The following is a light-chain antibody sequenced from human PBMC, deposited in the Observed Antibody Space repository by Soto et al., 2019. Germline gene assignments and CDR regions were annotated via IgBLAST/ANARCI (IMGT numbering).Light chain of an antibody. J-gene: IGKJ1*01. V-gene: IGKV1-5*03. CDR3: QYYDNYSWT. CDR2: KAS. CDR1: QRITHW. Sequence: EIQMTQSPSTLSTSVGDRVTITCRASQRITHWLAWYQQKPGEDPKFLIYKASNLEGGVPSRFGGSGSGTEFTLTISSVQPEDYATYYCQYYDNYSWTFGQGTKVEIK.